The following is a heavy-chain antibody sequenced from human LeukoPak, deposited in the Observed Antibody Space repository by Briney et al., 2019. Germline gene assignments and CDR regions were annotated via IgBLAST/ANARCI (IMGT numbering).Heavy chain of an antibody. V-gene: IGHV4-39*01. CDR2: IYYSGST. Sequence: SETLSLTCTVSGGSISSSSYYWGWIRQPPGKGLEWMGSIYYSGSTYYNPSLKSRVTISVDTSKNQFSPKLSSVTAADTAVYYCARHATTLRFLGSMDVWGKGTTVTVSS. CDR3: ARHATTLRFLGSMDV. CDR1: GGSISSSSYY. J-gene: IGHJ6*04. D-gene: IGHD3-3*01.